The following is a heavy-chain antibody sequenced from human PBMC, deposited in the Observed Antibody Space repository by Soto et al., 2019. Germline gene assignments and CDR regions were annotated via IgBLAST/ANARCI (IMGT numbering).Heavy chain of an antibody. CDR2: ISAGNGNT. CDR1: GYTFTSYA. V-gene: IGHV1-3*01. D-gene: IGHD5-12*01. CDR3: ARDNGYESDY. Sequence: ASVKVSCKASGYTFTSYAMHWVRQAPGQRLEWMGWISAGNGNTNYAQKLQGRVTMTTDTSTSTAYMELRSLRSDDTAVYYCARDNGYESDYWGQGTLVTVSS. J-gene: IGHJ4*02.